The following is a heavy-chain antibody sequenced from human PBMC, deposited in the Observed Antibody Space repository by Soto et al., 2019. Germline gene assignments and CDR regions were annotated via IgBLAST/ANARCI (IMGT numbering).Heavy chain of an antibody. J-gene: IGHJ4*02. CDR1: GFSLSTSGVG. D-gene: IGHD5-18*01. V-gene: IGHV2-5*02. CDR2: IYWDDDK. CDR3: AHRPVYSHGYTGGYYFDY. Sequence: SGPTLVNPTQTLTLTCTFSGFSLSTSGVGVGWIRQPPGKALEWLALIYWDDDKRYSPSLKSRLTITKDTSKNQVVLTMTNMDPVDTATYYCAHRPVYSHGYTGGYYFDYWGQGTLVTVSS.